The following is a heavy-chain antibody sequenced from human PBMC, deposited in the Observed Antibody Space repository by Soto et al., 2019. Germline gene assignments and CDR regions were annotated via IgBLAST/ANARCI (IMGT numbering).Heavy chain of an antibody. J-gene: IGHJ4*02. V-gene: IGHV3-30*18. CDR1: GFTFSSYS. D-gene: IGHD4-17*01. Sequence: GGSLRLSCAASGFTFSSYSMHWVRQAPGKGLEWVAVISYDGSNKYYADSVKGRFTISRDNSKNTLYLQMNSLRAEDTAVYYCAKDMGYGDYISIDYWGQGTLVTVSS. CDR2: ISYDGSNK. CDR3: AKDMGYGDYISIDY.